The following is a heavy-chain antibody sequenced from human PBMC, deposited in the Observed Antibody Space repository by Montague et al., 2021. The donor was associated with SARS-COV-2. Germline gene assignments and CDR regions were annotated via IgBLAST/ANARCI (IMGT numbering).Heavy chain of an antibody. J-gene: IGHJ5*02. Sequence: LSLSLSASGFSFSAYAMSWVRQAPGKGLKWVSAITPGGDIPYYADSVRGRFTISRDNARNTVYLQMDSLRVEDTAVYYCVKDTYGSFDPWGLGTLVTVSS. CDR3: VKDTYGSFDP. CDR2: ITPGGDIP. CDR1: GFSFSAYA. V-gene: IGHV3-23*01. D-gene: IGHD5-24*01.